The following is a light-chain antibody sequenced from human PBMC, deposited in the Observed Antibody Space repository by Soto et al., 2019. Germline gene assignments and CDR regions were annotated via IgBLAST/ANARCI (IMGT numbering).Light chain of an antibody. CDR3: QQYSNWPT. Sequence: EIVMTQSPATLSVSPGERATLSCRASQSVNIHLAWYQQKPGQAPRLLISGASTRATGIAARFSGSGSGREFTLTISSLQSEDSALYYCQQYSNWPTLGQGTRLEIK. V-gene: IGKV3-15*01. CDR2: GAS. J-gene: IGKJ5*01. CDR1: QSVNIH.